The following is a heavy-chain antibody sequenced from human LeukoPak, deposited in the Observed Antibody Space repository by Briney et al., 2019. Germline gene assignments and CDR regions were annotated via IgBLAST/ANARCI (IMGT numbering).Heavy chain of an antibody. J-gene: IGHJ4*02. CDR3: ATFVRIAAAGTFDY. V-gene: IGHV4-59*01. CDR1: GGSISSYY. Sequence: SETLSLTCTVSGGSISSYYWSWIRQPLGKGLEWIGYIYYSGSTSYNPSLESRVTISVDTSKNQFSLKLSSVTAADTAVYYCATFVRIAAAGTFDYWGQGTLVTVSS. CDR2: IYYSGST. D-gene: IGHD6-13*01.